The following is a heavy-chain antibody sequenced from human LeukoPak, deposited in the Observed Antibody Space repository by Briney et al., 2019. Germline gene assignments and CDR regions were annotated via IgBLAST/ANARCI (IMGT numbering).Heavy chain of an antibody. CDR1: GGTFSSYA. CDR2: IIPIFGTA. V-gene: IGHV1-69*13. CDR3: ARGPWDYGGNPFDY. D-gene: IGHD4-23*01. J-gene: IGHJ4*02. Sequence: ASVKVSCKASGGTFSSYAISWVRRAPGQGLEWMGGIIPIFGTANYAQKFQGRVTITADESTSTAYMELSGLRSEDTAVYYCARGPWDYGGNPFDYWGQGTLVTVSS.